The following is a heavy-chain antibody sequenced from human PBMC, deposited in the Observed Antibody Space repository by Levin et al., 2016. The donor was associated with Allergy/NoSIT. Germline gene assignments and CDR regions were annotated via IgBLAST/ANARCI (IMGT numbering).Heavy chain of an antibody. CDR1: GFTFTSSA. CDR3: TAGGATVTTSYYYYGMDV. J-gene: IGHJ6*02. CDR2: IVVGSGNT. D-gene: IGHD4-17*01. V-gene: IGHV1-58*01. Sequence: SVKVSCKASGFTFTSSAVQWVRQARGQRLEWIGWIVVGSGNTNYAQKFQERVTITRDMSTSTAYMELSSLRSEDTAVYYCTAGGATVTTSYYYYGMDVWGQGTTVTVSS.